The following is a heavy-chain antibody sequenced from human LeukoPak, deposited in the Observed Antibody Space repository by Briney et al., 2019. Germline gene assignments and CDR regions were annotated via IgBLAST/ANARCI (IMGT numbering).Heavy chain of an antibody. CDR2: IRSKAYGGTT. CDR1: GFTFGDYA. Sequence: PGRSLRLSCTASGFTFGDYAMSWFRQAPGKGLEWVGFIRSKAYGGTTEYAASVKGRFTISRDDSKSIAYLQMNSLKTEDTAVYYCTRDHAMVRGVMAYWGQGTLVTVSS. D-gene: IGHD3-10*01. V-gene: IGHV3-49*03. CDR3: TRDHAMVRGVMAY. J-gene: IGHJ4*02.